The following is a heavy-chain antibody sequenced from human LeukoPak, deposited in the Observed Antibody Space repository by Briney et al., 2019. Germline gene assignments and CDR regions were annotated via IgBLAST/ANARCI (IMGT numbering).Heavy chain of an antibody. J-gene: IGHJ6*02. D-gene: IGHD3-3*01. CDR3: ARNGAEEWLLYAYYGMDV. CDR1: GYTFTSYA. CDR2: INAGNGNT. Sequence: ASVKVSCKASGYTFTSYAMHWVRQAPGQRLEWMGWINAGNGNTKYSQKFQGRVTITRDTSASTAYMELSSLRSEDTAVYYCARNGAEEWLLYAYYGMDVWGQGTTVTVSS. V-gene: IGHV1-3*01.